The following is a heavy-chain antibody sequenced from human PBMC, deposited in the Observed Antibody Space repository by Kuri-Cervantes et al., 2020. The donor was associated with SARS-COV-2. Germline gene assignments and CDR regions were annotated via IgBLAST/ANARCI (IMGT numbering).Heavy chain of an antibody. Sequence: ASVKVSCKASGYTFTSYATNWVRQAPGQGLEWMGWINTNTGNPTYARGFTGRLVFSLDTSVSTAYLQISSLKAEDTAVYYCATHPPSCSSTSCYKARRDPTVDYWGQGTLVTVSS. CDR3: ATHPPSCSSTSCYKARRDPTVDY. J-gene: IGHJ4*02. D-gene: IGHD2-2*02. V-gene: IGHV7-4-1*02. CDR1: GYTFTSYA. CDR2: INTNTGNP.